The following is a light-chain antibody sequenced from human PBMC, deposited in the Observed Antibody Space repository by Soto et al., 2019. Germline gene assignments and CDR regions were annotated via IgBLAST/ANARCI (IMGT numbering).Light chain of an antibody. V-gene: IGKV3-20*01. J-gene: IGKJ1*01. Sequence: EIGLTQSPGTLSLSPGERATLSCRASQSVRSNYLAWYQQKPGQAPRLLIYNSSTRATGIPDRFSGSGSGTDFTLTISRLEPEDFALSYCQQYRDLPQTFGQGTQVEIK. CDR1: QSVRSNY. CDR2: NSS. CDR3: QQYRDLPQT.